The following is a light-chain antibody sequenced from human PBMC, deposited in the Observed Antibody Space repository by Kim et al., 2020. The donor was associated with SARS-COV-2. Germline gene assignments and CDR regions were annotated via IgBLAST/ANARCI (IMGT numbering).Light chain of an antibody. CDR1: QSVNNN. V-gene: IGKV3-15*01. CDR2: GAS. J-gene: IGKJ2*01. Sequence: EIVMTQSPATLSVSPGDRATLSCRASQSVNNNLAWYQQKPGQAPRLLIFGASTRATSIPARFSGSGSGTEFTLTISSLQSEDFAVYFCQQYNNFYTFGQGTKLEI. CDR3: QQYNNFYT.